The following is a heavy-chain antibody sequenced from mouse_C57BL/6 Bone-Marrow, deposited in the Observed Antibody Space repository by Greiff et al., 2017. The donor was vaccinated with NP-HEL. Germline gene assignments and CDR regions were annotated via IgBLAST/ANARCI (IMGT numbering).Heavy chain of an antibody. D-gene: IGHD1-1*01. Sequence: EVKLVESGGGLVQSGRSLRLSCATSGFTFSDFYMEWVRQAPGKGLEWIAASRNKANDYTTEYSASVKGRFIVSRDTSQSILYLQMNALRAEDTAIYYCARDAWGDYYGSSYGYWYFDVWGTGTTVTVSS. J-gene: IGHJ1*03. CDR1: GFTFSDFY. CDR3: ARDAWGDYYGSSYGYWYFDV. CDR2: SRNKANDYTT. V-gene: IGHV7-1*01.